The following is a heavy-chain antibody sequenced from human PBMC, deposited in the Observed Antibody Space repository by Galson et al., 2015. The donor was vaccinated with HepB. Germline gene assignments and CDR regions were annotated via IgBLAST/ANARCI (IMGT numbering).Heavy chain of an antibody. CDR2: ISYDGSNK. CDR3: ARSGGVAVRHDWYFDL. CDR1: GFTFSSYG. D-gene: IGHD6-19*01. J-gene: IGHJ2*01. V-gene: IGHV3-30*03. Sequence: SLRLSCAASGFTFSSYGMHWVRQAPGKGLEWVAVISYDGSNKYYADSVKGRFTIPRDNSKITLYLQMNSLRAEDTAVYYCARSGGVAVRHDWYFDLWGRGTLVTVSS.